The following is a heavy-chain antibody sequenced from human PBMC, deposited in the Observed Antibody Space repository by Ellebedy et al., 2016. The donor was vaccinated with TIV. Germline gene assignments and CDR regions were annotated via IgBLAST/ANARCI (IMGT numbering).Heavy chain of an antibody. Sequence: ASVKVSCKASGGTFSSYAISWVRQAPGQGLEWMGGIIPIFGTANYAQKFQGRVTITADESTSTAYMELSSLRSEDTAVYYCARGPEELSLFLDYWGQGTLVTVSS. CDR2: IIPIFGTA. CDR3: ARGPEELSLFLDY. D-gene: IGHD3-16*02. V-gene: IGHV1-69*13. J-gene: IGHJ4*02. CDR1: GGTFSSYA.